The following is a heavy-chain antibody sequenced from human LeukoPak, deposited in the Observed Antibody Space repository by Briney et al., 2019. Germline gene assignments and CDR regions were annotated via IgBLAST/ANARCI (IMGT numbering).Heavy chain of an antibody. J-gene: IGHJ4*02. CDR1: GGSFSGYY. V-gene: IGHV4-34*01. CDR3: ASSGWSAVLRYFDWSRPSLDY. Sequence: PSETLSLTCAVYGGSFSGYYWSWIRQPPGEGLEWIGEINHSGSTNYNPSLESRVTISVDTSKNQFSLKLSSVTAADTAVYYCASSGWSAVLRYFDWSRPSLDYWGQGTLVTVSS. CDR2: INHSGST. D-gene: IGHD3-9*01.